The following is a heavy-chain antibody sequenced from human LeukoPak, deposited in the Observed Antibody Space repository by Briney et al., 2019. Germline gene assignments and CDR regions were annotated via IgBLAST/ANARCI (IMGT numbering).Heavy chain of an antibody. CDR2: INHSGST. J-gene: IGHJ4*02. D-gene: IGHD3-22*01. CDR1: GGSFSGYY. CDR3: ARHRNFYDSSGYYHYFDY. V-gene: IGHV4-34*01. Sequence: SETLSLTCAVYGGSFSGYYWSWIRQPPGKGLEWIGEINHSGSTNYNPSLKSRVTISVDTSKNQFSLKLSSVTAADTAVYYCARHRNFYDSSGYYHYFDYWGQGTLVTVSS.